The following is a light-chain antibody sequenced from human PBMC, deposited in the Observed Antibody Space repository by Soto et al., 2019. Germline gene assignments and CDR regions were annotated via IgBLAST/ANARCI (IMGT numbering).Light chain of an antibody. CDR2: SDS. CDR3: QVWDSSSDPRGV. Sequence: SYELTQPPSVSVAPGKTARITCGGNNIGSKSVHWYQQKPGQAPVLVIYSDSDRPSGIPERFSGSNSGNTATLTISRVEAGDEADYYGQVWDSSSDPRGVFGTGTKLTVL. V-gene: IGLV3-21*04. CDR1: NIGSKS. J-gene: IGLJ1*01.